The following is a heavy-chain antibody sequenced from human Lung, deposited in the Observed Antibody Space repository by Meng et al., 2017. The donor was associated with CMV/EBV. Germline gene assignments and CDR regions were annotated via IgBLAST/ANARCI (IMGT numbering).Heavy chain of an antibody. D-gene: IGHD2-15*01. CDR3: SPRFIPLGYCSGVNCYPSYFDD. CDR2: ISGSGGST. CDR1: GFAFSSYA. V-gene: IGHV3-23*01. Sequence: GSXCLXXAASGFAFSSYALSWVRQAPGKGLEWVSVISGSGGSTNYADSVKGRFTISRDNSKNTLYLQMNSLRAEDTAVYYCSPRFIPLGYCSGVNCYPSYFDDWXQGTXVTVSS. J-gene: IGHJ4*02.